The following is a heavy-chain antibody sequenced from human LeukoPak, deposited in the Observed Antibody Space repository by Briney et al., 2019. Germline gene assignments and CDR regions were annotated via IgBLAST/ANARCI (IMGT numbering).Heavy chain of an antibody. D-gene: IGHD3-10*01. CDR2: INPDSGGT. CDR1: GYTFTNYY. V-gene: IGHV1-2*02. Sequence: ASVKVSCKTSGYTFTNYYIHWVRQAPGQGLEWMGWINPDSGGTNYAQKFQGRVTMTRDASNTTAYMELSRLRSDDTAVYYCARVGYYYGSGSYKNHALDVWGQGTTVTVSS. J-gene: IGHJ6*02. CDR3: ARVGYYYGSGSYKNHALDV.